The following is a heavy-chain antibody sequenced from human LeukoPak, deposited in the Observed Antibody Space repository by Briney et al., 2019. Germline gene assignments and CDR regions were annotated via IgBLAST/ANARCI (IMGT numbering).Heavy chain of an antibody. CDR3: ARGHRSSTSWSYFDY. Sequence: QPGGSLRLSCAASGFTVSSNYMSWVRQAPGKGLEWVSVIYSGGSTYYPDSVKGRFTISRDNYKNTMYLQMNSLRAEEKALYYCARGHRSSTSWSYFDYWGQGTLVTVSS. CDR1: GFTVSSNY. D-gene: IGHD2-2*01. J-gene: IGHJ4*02. V-gene: IGHV3-66*02. CDR2: IYSGGST.